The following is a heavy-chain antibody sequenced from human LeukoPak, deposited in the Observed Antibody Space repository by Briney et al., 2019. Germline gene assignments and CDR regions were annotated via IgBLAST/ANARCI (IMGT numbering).Heavy chain of an antibody. Sequence: GASVKVSCKASGGTFSSYAISWVRQAPGQGLEWMGRIILIFGTANYAQKFQGRVTITTDESTSTAYMELSSLRSEDTAVYYCATGEAVAGTFNYWGQGTLVTVSS. CDR3: ATGEAVAGTFNY. V-gene: IGHV1-69*05. CDR1: GGTFSSYA. J-gene: IGHJ4*02. CDR2: IILIFGTA. D-gene: IGHD6-19*01.